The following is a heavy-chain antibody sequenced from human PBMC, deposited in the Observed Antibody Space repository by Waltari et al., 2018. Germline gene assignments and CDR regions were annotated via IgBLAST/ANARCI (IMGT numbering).Heavy chain of an antibody. V-gene: IGHV4-39*07. CDR1: GGSISSSSYY. CDR3: ARGPIVATYDY. D-gene: IGHD5-12*01. J-gene: IGHJ4*02. Sequence: QLQLQESGPGLVKPSETLSLTCTVSGGSISSSSYYWGWIRQPPGKGLEWIGSIYYRRSTYYNPSLKSRVTISVDTSKNQFSLKLSSVTAADTAVYYCARGPIVATYDYWGQGTLVTVSS. CDR2: IYYRRST.